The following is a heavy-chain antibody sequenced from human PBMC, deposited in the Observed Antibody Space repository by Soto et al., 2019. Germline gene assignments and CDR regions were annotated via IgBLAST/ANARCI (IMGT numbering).Heavy chain of an antibody. J-gene: IGHJ5*02. D-gene: IGHD3-10*01. V-gene: IGHV4-59*01. Sequence: SETLSLTCTVSGGSISRYYWNWIRQPPGKGLEWIGYIYYSGSTNYNPSLKSRVTISVDTSKNQFSLKLSSVTTADTAVYYCARDPGSGSYYGWFDPWGQGTLVTVS. CDR2: IYYSGST. CDR3: ARDPGSGSYYGWFDP. CDR1: GGSISRYY.